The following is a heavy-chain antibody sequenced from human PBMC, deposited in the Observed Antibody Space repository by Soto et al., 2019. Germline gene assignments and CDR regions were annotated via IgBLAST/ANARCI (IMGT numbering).Heavy chain of an antibody. CDR1: GLTFSSYA. V-gene: IGHV3-23*01. D-gene: IGHD2-21*02. CDR3: AKDGSGDIAYCGGDCSNYFDY. CDR2: ISGSGGST. J-gene: IGHJ4*02. Sequence: PGGSLRLSCAASGLTFSSYAMSWVRQAPGKGLEWVSAISGSGGSTYYADSVKGRFTISRDNSKNTLYLQMNSLRAEDTAVYYCAKDGSGDIAYCGGDCSNYFDYWGQGTLVTVSS.